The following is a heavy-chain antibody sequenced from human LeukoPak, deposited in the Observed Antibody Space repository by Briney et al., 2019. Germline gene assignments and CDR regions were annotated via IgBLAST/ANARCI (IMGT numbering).Heavy chain of an antibody. J-gene: IGHJ4*02. D-gene: IGHD6-13*01. CDR2: ISTSGETT. Sequence: GGSLRLSCAASGFGYSTFAMAWVRQAPGKGLEWVSTISTSGETTYYADSAKGRFTASRDNSKNTRSLQMNGLRVDDTAVYFCAKDPREASSSWLYYFDYWGQGTLVTVSS. CDR1: GFGYSTFA. CDR3: AKDPREASSSWLYYFDY. V-gene: IGHV3-23*01.